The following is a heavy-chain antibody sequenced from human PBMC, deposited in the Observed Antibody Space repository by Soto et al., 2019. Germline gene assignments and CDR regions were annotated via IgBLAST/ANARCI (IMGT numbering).Heavy chain of an antibody. CDR2: INSSSSTI. D-gene: IGHD7-27*01. Sequence: GGSLRLSCAASGFTFSSYSMNWVRQAPGKGLEGVSYINSSSSTIYYADSVKGRFTISRDNAKNSLYLQMNSLGAEDTAVYYCARDGEAGWGGGGYFDYWGQGTLVTVSS. CDR3: ARDGEAGWGGGGYFDY. CDR1: GFTFSSYS. V-gene: IGHV3-48*01. J-gene: IGHJ4*02.